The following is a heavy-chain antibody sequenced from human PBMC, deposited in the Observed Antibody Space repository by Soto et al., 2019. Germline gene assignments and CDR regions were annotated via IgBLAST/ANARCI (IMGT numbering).Heavy chain of an antibody. CDR1: GFTFSSYS. J-gene: IGHJ5*02. D-gene: IGHD2-15*01. CDR2: ISSSSTTK. CDR3: ARDGCSGSNCFNWFDP. V-gene: IGHV3-48*01. Sequence: EVQLVESGGGLVQPGGSLRLSCAASGFTFSSYSMNWVRQAPGKGLEWVSYISSSSTTKYYADSVKGRFTISRDNAKNYRYLQMNSLRAEDTAVYYWARDGCSGSNCFNWFDPWGQGPLVTVSS.